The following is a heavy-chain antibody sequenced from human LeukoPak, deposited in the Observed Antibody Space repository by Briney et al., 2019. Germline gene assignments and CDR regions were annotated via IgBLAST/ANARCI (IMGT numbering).Heavy chain of an antibody. J-gene: IGHJ6*04. CDR2: IYYSGST. Sequence: SETLSLTCTVSGGSISSYYWSWIRQPPGKGLEWIGYIYYSGSTNYNPSLKSRVTISVDTSKNQFSLKLSSVTAADTAVYYCARGGSGSGMDVWGEGTTVTVSS. V-gene: IGHV4-59*01. CDR1: GGSISSYY. CDR3: ARGGSGSGMDV. D-gene: IGHD6-19*01.